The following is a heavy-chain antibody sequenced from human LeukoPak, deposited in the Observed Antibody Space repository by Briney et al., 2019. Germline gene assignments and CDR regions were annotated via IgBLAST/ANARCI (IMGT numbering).Heavy chain of an antibody. CDR3: ARGRGYDFDY. Sequence: SETLSLTCAVYGGSFSGYYWSWIRQPPEKGLEWIGEINHSGSTNYNPSLKSRVTISVDTSKNQFSLKLSSVTAADTAVYYCARGRGYDFDYWGQGTLVTVSS. CDR2: INHSGST. V-gene: IGHV4-34*01. D-gene: IGHD2-15*01. CDR1: GGSFSGYY. J-gene: IGHJ4*02.